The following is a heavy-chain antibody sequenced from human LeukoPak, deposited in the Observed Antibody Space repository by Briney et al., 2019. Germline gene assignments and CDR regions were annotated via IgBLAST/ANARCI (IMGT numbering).Heavy chain of an antibody. J-gene: IGHJ4*02. CDR1: GFTFTNYE. D-gene: IGHD3-10*01. Sequence: GGSLRLSCAASGFTFTNYEMNWFRQAPGKGLEWVSYITSSGGTIYYADSVKGRFTISRANAMRSLYLQMNSLRAEDTAVYYCARDLGLYYYGSGSVDYWGQGTLVTVSS. V-gene: IGHV3-48*03. CDR2: ITSSGGTI. CDR3: ARDLGLYYYGSGSVDY.